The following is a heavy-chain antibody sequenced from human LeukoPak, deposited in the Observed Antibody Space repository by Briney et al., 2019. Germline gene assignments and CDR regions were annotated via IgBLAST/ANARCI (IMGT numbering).Heavy chain of an antibody. D-gene: IGHD2-2*01. CDR2: IYQSGST. Sequence: PSETLPLTCTVSGGSISSSSYYWGWIRQPPGKGLEWIGYIYQSGSTYYNPSLKSRATISVDRSKNQFSLKLSSVTAADTAVYYCASLSPALCTSTSCSPHWFDPWGQGTLVTVSS. V-gene: IGHV4-39*07. CDR3: ASLSPALCTSTSCSPHWFDP. CDR1: GGSISSSSYY. J-gene: IGHJ5*02.